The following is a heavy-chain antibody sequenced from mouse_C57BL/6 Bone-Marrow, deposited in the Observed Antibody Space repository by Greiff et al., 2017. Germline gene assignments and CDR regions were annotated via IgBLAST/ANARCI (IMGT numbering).Heavy chain of an antibody. V-gene: IGHV2-6*01. J-gene: IGHJ4*01. CDR2: IWGVGST. CDR3: ARYDYEDAMDY. CDR1: GFSLTSYG. D-gene: IGHD2-4*01. Sequence: VQLVESGPGLVAPSQSLSITCTVSGFSLTSYGVDWVRQSPGKGLEWLGVIWGVGSTNYNSALKSRLNISKDNSKSQVFLKMNSLQTDDTAMYYCARYDYEDAMDYWGQGTSVTVSS.